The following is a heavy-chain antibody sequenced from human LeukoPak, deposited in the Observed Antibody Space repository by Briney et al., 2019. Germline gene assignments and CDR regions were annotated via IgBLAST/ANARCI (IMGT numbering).Heavy chain of an antibody. J-gene: IGHJ4*02. Sequence: PSETLSLTCTVSGGSVSSGSYYWSWIRQPPGKGLEWIGYIYYSGSTNYNPSLKSRVTISGDTSKNQFSLKLSSVTAADTAVYYCARKGSGWFDYWGQGTLVTVSS. CDR3: ARKGSGWFDY. D-gene: IGHD3-22*01. CDR1: GGSVSSGSYY. CDR2: IYYSGST. V-gene: IGHV4-61*01.